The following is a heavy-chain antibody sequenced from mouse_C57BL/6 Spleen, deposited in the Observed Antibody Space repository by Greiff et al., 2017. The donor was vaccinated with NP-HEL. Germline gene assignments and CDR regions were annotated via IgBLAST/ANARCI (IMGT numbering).Heavy chain of an antibody. CDR1: GYSITSGYY. Sequence: ESGPGLVKPSQSLSLTCSVTGYSITSGYYWNWIRQFPGNKLEWMGYISYDGSNNYNPSLKNRISITRDTSKNQFFLKLNSVTTEDTATYYCSTGLYYFDYWGQGTTLTVSS. D-gene: IGHD4-1*01. J-gene: IGHJ2*01. CDR2: ISYDGSN. V-gene: IGHV3-6*01. CDR3: STGLYYFDY.